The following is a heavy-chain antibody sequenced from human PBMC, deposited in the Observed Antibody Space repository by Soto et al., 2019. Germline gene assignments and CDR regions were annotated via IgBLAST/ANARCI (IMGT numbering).Heavy chain of an antibody. J-gene: IGHJ4*02. CDR2: IYYSGSN. CDR3: ASFHTVGTTYSFDY. D-gene: IGHD1-26*01. V-gene: IGHV4-39*01. Sequence: QLQLEESGPGLVKPSETLSLTCTVSGGSISSSIYNWGWIRQPPGKGLEWIGSIYYSGSNYYNSARKSRVTISVDTSMNQCSQKKSSVTAADTAVYYCASFHTVGTTYSFDYWGQGTLVTVSS. CDR1: GGSISSSIYN.